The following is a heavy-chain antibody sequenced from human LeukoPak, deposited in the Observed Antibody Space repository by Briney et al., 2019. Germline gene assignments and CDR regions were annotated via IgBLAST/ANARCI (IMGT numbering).Heavy chain of an antibody. Sequence: SETLSLTCTVSGGSVSSGSYYWSWIRQPPGKGLEWIGYIYYSGSTNYNPSLKSRVTISVDTSKNQFSLKLSSVTAADTAVYYCARDRGTWGTFDYWGQGTLVTVSS. CDR1: GGSVSSGSYY. D-gene: IGHD1/OR15-1a*01. J-gene: IGHJ4*02. V-gene: IGHV4-61*01. CDR3: ARDRGTWGTFDY. CDR2: IYYSGST.